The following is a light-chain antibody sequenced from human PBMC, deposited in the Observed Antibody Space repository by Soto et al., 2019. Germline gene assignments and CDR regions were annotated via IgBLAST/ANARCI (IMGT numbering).Light chain of an antibody. CDR3: QQYGSSPFT. Sequence: EIVLTQSPGTLSLSPGERVTLSCRASQSVTSNYLAWYQQKPGQAPRLLIYGASSRATGIPDRFSGSGSGTDFTLSISRLEPEDFAVFYCQQYGSSPFTFGPGTKVDIK. J-gene: IGKJ3*01. CDR2: GAS. CDR1: QSVTSNY. V-gene: IGKV3-20*01.